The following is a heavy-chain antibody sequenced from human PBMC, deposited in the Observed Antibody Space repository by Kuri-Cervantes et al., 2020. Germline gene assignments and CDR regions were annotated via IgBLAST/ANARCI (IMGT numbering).Heavy chain of an antibody. J-gene: IGHJ4*02. D-gene: IGHD2-15*01. CDR1: GFSFSTYG. CDR3: ARVHRYCSGGSCFLTDF. CDR2: IRSDANII. V-gene: IGHV3-30*02. Sequence: GESLKISCAASGFSFSTYGMHWVRQAPDKGLEWVAFIRSDANIIHYSDSVRGRFTISRDNSRNTLYLQMNSLRVDDTAVYYCARVHRYCSGGSCFLTDFWGQGTQVTVSS.